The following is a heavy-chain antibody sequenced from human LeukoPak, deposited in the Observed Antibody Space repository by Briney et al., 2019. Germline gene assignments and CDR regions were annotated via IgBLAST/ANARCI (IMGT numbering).Heavy chain of an antibody. V-gene: IGHV4-39*01. J-gene: IGHJ5*02. CDR3: ARANYYDSSGYYFP. CDR1: GGSISSSSYY. Sequence: PSETLSLTCTVSGGSISSSSYYWGWTRQPPGKGLEWIASIYYSGSTYYNPSLKSRVTISVDTSNNQFSLKLSSVTTADTAVYYCARANYYDSSGYYFPWGQGTLVTVSS. CDR2: IYYSGST. D-gene: IGHD3-22*01.